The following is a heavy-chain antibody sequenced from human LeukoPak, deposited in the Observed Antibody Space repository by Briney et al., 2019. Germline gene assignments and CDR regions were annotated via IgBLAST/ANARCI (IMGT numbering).Heavy chain of an antibody. V-gene: IGHV1-46*01. CDR1: GYTFTSYY. Sequence: ASVKVSCKASGYTFTSYYMHWVRQAPGQGLEWMGMIYPRDGSTSYAQKFQGRVTVTRDTSTSTVHMELSGLRSEDPAVYYCARDQEGFDYWGQGTLVTVSS. CDR2: IYPRDGST. CDR3: ARDQEGFDY. J-gene: IGHJ4*02.